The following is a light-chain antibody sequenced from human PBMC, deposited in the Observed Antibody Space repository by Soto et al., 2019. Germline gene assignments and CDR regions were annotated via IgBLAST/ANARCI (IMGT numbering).Light chain of an antibody. Sequence: QSALTQPRSVSGSPGQSVTISCTGTSSDVGGYNYVSWYQQHPGKAPKLMIYDVGKRPSGVPDRFSGSKSGNTASLTISGLQAEDEADYSCCSFAGSYTYVFGGGTKVTVL. V-gene: IGLV2-11*01. J-gene: IGLJ1*01. CDR3: CSFAGSYTYV. CDR1: SSDVGGYNY. CDR2: DVG.